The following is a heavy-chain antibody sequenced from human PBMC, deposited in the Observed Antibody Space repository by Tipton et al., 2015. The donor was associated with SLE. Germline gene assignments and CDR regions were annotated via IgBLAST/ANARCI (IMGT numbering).Heavy chain of an antibody. CDR3: ARVRPPLSIFGVVKGTDYYYMDV. CDR1: GFTVSSNY. CDR2: IYSGGST. D-gene: IGHD3-3*01. J-gene: IGHJ6*03. Sequence: SLRLSCAASGFTVSSNYMSWVRQAPGKGLEWVSVIYSGGSTYYNPSLKSRVTISVDTSKNQFSLKLSSVTAADTAVYYCARVRPPLSIFGVVKGTDYYYMDVWGKGTTVTVSS. V-gene: IGHV3-53*01.